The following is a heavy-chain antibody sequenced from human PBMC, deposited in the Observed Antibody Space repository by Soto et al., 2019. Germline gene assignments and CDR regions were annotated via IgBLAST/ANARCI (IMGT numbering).Heavy chain of an antibody. Sequence: SETLCLTCTVSGGSISSYYWSWIRQPPGKGLEWIGYIYYSGSTNYNPSLKSRVTISVDTSKNQFSLKLSSVTAADTAVYYCGGDRAVASDYAPYYCHYCMDAWGQGTTVTVSS. V-gene: IGHV4-59*01. J-gene: IGHJ6*02. CDR1: GGSISSYY. CDR2: IYYSGST. D-gene: IGHD5-12*01. CDR3: GGDRAVASDYAPYYCHYCMDA.